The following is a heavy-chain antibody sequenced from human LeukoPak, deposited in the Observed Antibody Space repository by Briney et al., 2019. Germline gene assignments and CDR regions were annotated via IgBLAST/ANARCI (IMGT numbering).Heavy chain of an antibody. J-gene: IGHJ5*02. Sequence: GASVKVSCKASGYSFTGYYIHWVRQAPGQGLEWMGRINSNSGDTDYAQKFQGRVTLTRDTSISTAYMEVTRLTSDDTAVCYCAREATTAGHFFDPWGQGTLVTVSS. CDR3: AREATTAGHFFDP. V-gene: IGHV1-2*02. CDR2: INSNSGDT. CDR1: GYSFTGYY. D-gene: IGHD6-13*01.